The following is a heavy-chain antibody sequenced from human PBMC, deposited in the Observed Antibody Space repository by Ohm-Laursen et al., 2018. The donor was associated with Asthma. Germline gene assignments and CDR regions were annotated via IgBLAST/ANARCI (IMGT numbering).Heavy chain of an antibody. CDR1: GFTFSSYS. Sequence: SLRLSCTASGFTFSSYSMNWVRQAPGKGLEWVSYITSYSSTTYYADSVKGRFTISRDNAKNSLYLQMNSLRAEDTAVYYCARDRGDGYINWGQGTLVTVSS. CDR3: ARDRGDGYIN. J-gene: IGHJ4*02. V-gene: IGHV3-48*04. D-gene: IGHD5-24*01. CDR2: ITSYSSTT.